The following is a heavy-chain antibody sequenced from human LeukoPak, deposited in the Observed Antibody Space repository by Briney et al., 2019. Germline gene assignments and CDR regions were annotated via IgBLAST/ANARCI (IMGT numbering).Heavy chain of an antibody. CDR3: ARHDYGGNSGDY. Sequence: GGSLRLSCAASGFTFSSYSMNWARQAPGKGLEWVSYIGTSSSTIYYADSVKGRFTISRDNAKNSLYLQMNSLRDEDTAVYYCARHDYGGNSGDYWGQGTLVTVSS. D-gene: IGHD4-23*01. CDR1: GFTFSSYS. V-gene: IGHV3-48*02. CDR2: IGTSSSTI. J-gene: IGHJ4*02.